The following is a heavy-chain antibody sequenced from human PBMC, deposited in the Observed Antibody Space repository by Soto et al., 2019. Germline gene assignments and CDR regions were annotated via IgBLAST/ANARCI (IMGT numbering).Heavy chain of an antibody. V-gene: IGHV1-69*01. D-gene: IGHD3-22*01. Sequence: QVQLVQSGAEVKKPGSSVKVSCKASGGTFSSYAISWVRQAPGQGLEWMGGIIPIFGTANYAQKFQGRVTITADESTRTAYMELSSLRSEDTAVYYCAREGTYYYDSSGYTFDYWGQGTLVTVSS. CDR1: GGTFSSYA. CDR2: IIPIFGTA. CDR3: AREGTYYYDSSGYTFDY. J-gene: IGHJ4*02.